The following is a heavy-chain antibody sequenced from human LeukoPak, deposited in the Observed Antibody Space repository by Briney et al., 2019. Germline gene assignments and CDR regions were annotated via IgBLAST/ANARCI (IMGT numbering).Heavy chain of an antibody. Sequence: GGSLRLSCAASGFTFSSYAMSWVRQAPGKGLEWVSAISGSGGSTYYADSVKGRFTISRDNSKNTLYLQMNSLRAEDTAVYYCAKDLGYLASSGYYSPFEYWGQETLVTVSS. CDR3: AKDLGYLASSGYYSPFEY. J-gene: IGHJ4*02. V-gene: IGHV3-23*01. CDR1: GFTFSSYA. D-gene: IGHD3-22*01. CDR2: ISGSGGST.